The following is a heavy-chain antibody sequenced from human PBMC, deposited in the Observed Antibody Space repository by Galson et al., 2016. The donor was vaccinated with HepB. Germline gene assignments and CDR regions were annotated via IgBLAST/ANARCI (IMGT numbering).Heavy chain of an antibody. CDR3: ARGRLPTSYRGLAY. J-gene: IGHJ4*02. CDR2: INSDGSDT. V-gene: IGHV3-74*01. Sequence: SLRLSCATSGFTYSTYWMHWVRQTPGKGLVWVSLINSDGSDTIYADSVKGRFTISRDNAKNTLYLQMKSLRVEDTAVYYCARGRLPTSYRGLAYWGQGTLVTVSS. D-gene: IGHD2-15*01. CDR1: GFTYSTYW.